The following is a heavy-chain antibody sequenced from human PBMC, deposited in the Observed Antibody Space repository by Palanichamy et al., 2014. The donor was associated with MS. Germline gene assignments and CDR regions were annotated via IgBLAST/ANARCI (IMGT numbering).Heavy chain of an antibody. CDR1: VYTFTSYG. J-gene: IGHJ6*02. CDR2: ISAYNGNT. Sequence: VQSGAEVKKPGAVSEGRPARLLVYTFTSYGISWVRQAPGQGLEWMGWISAYNGNTNYAQKLQGRVTMTTDTSTSTAYMELRSLRSDDTAVYYCASEGRRYCSSTSCYLYYYYGMDVWGQGTTVTVSS. D-gene: IGHD2-2*01. V-gene: IGHV1-18*04. CDR3: ASEGRRYCSSTSCYLYYYYGMDV.